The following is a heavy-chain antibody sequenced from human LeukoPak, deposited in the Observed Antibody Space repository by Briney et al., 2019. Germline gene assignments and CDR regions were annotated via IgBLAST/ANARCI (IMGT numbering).Heavy chain of an antibody. Sequence: SETLSLTCAVYGGSFSGYYWSWSRQPPGKGLEWIGEINHSGSTNYNPSLKSRVTISVDTSKNQFSLKLSSVTAADTAVYYCAGKRITMVRGVFHYWGQGTLVTVSS. D-gene: IGHD3-10*01. J-gene: IGHJ4*02. V-gene: IGHV4-34*01. CDR2: INHSGST. CDR3: AGKRITMVRGVFHY. CDR1: GGSFSGYY.